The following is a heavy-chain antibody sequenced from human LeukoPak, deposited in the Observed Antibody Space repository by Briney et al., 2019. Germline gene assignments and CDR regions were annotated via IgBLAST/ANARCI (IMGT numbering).Heavy chain of an antibody. CDR2: IYYSGST. D-gene: IGHD6-13*01. V-gene: IGHV4-39*07. CDR3: ARRYSSSWRRNYYYYMDV. CDR1: GGSISSSSYY. Sequence: PSETLSLTCTVSGGSISSSSYYWGWIRQPPGKGLEWIGSIYYSGSTYYNPSLKSRVTISVDTSKNQFSLKLSSVTAADTAVYYCARRYSSSWRRNYYYYMDVWGKGTTVTVSS. J-gene: IGHJ6*03.